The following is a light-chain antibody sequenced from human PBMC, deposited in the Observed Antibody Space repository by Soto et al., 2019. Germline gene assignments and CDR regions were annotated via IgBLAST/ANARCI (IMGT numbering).Light chain of an antibody. CDR3: SSYTSSSNL. CDR1: SSDVGSYNY. Sequence: QSALTQPASVSGSPGQSITISCTGTSSDVGSYNYVSWYQQHPGKAPKLMIYEVRDRPSGISSRFSGSKSGNTASLTISGLQTEDEADYYCSSYTSSSNLFGTGTKVTV. CDR2: EVR. J-gene: IGLJ1*01. V-gene: IGLV2-14*01.